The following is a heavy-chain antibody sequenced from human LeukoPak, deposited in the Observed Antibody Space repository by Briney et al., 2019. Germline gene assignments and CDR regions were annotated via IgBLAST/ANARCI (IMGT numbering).Heavy chain of an antibody. CDR3: AESEYQLPGRFDY. J-gene: IGHJ4*02. D-gene: IGHD2-2*01. Sequence: SETLSLTCTVSGGSISSSSYYWGWIRQPPGKGLEWIGSIYYSGSTYYDPSLKSRVTISVDTSKNQFSLKLSSVTAADTAVYYCAESEYQLPGRFDYWGQGTLVTVSS. CDR2: IYYSGST. V-gene: IGHV4-39*01. CDR1: GGSISSSSYY.